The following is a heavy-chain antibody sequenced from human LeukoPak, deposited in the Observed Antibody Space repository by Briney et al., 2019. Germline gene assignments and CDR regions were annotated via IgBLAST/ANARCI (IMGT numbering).Heavy chain of an antibody. D-gene: IGHD6-13*01. CDR2: IYYSGST. J-gene: IGHJ4*02. Sequence: SETLSLTCAVYGGSFSGYYWSWIRQPPGKGLEWIGYIYYSGSTYYNPSLKSRVTISVDTSKNQFSLKLSSVTAADTAVYYCASLYSSSWYQDYWGQGTLVTVSS. CDR1: GGSFSGYY. V-gene: IGHV4-34*09. CDR3: ASLYSSSWYQDY.